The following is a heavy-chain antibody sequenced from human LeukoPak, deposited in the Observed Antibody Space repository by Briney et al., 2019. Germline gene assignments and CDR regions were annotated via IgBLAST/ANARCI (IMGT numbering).Heavy chain of an antibody. V-gene: IGHV1-69*13. D-gene: IGHD3-10*01. J-gene: IGHJ4*02. CDR2: IIPIFGTA. Sequence: ASVKVSCKASGGTFSSYAISWVRQAPGQGLEWMGGIIPIFGTANYAQKFQGRITLTADESTRTAYLELSGLRSEDTAIYYCARDAGNYGSGSYRDFWGQGTRVTVSS. CDR1: GGTFSSYA. CDR3: ARDAGNYGSGSYRDF.